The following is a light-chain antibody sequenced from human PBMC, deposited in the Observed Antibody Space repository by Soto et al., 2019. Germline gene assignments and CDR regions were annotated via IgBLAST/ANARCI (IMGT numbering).Light chain of an antibody. CDR3: GTWDSSLSVVV. CDR2: DNN. V-gene: IGLV1-51*01. CDR1: SSNIGNNY. J-gene: IGLJ2*01. Sequence: QSVLTQPPSVSAAPGQKVTISCSGSSSNIGNNYVSWYQQLPGTAPKLLIYDNNKRPSGIPDRFSGSKSGTSATLGIIGLQTGDEADYCCGTWDSSLSVVVFGGGTQLTV.